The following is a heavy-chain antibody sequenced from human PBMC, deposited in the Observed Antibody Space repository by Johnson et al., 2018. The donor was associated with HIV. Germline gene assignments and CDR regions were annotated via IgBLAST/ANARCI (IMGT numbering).Heavy chain of an antibody. Sequence: VQLVESGGGVVQAGRSLRLSCAASGFTFSSYAMHWVRQAPGKGLEWVAIISYDGSNKYYADSVKGRFTISRDNSKNTLYLQMNSLRAEDTAVFYCARGALGDWVDAFDIWGQGTMVTVSS. D-gene: IGHD3-16*01. J-gene: IGHJ3*02. CDR1: GFTFSSYA. CDR3: ARGALGDWVDAFDI. V-gene: IGHV3-30*14. CDR2: ISYDGSNK.